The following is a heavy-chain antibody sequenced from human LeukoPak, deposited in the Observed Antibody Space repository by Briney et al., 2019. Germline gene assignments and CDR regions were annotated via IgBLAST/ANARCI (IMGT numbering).Heavy chain of an antibody. J-gene: IGHJ4*02. CDR1: GFTFSTYA. CDR3: ARAPLYYYTGGVGYFDY. D-gene: IGHD3-3*01. V-gene: IGHV3-64*01. CDR2: ISNNGGST. Sequence: GGSLRLSCAASGFTFSTYAMHWVRQAPGKGREYVSAISNNGGSTNYANSVKGRFTISRDNSKNTLYLQMGSLRAEDMAVYYCARAPLYYYTGGVGYFDYWGQGTLVTVSS.